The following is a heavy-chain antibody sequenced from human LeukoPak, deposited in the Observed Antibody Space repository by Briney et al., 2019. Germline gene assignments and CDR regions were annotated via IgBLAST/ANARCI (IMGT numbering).Heavy chain of an antibody. CDR1: GGSISSANFY. CDR3: ARGRLLATFDY. D-gene: IGHD2-15*01. Sequence: QVQLQEPGPGLVKPSQTLSLTCTVSGGSISSANFYWSWIRQPAGKGPEWIGRVYSSGSSNYNPSLNSRVTISVDTSKNQVSLKLTSVTAADTAVYYCARGRLLATFDYWGQGTLVTVSS. J-gene: IGHJ4*02. CDR2: VYSSGSS. V-gene: IGHV4-61*02.